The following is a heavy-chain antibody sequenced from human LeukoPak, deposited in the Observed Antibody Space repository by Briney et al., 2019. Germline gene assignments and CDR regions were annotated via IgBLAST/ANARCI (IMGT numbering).Heavy chain of an antibody. CDR3: AKGPLSSRGRGLYFDY. J-gene: IGHJ4*02. CDR1: GFTFSSYA. D-gene: IGHD3-10*01. V-gene: IGHV3-23*01. Sequence: GGSLRLSCAASGFTFSSYAMSWVRQAPGKGLEWVSAISGSGGSTYYADSVKGRFTISRDNSKNTLYPQMNSLRAEDTAVYYCAKGPLSSRGRGLYFDYWGQGTLVTVSS. CDR2: ISGSGGST.